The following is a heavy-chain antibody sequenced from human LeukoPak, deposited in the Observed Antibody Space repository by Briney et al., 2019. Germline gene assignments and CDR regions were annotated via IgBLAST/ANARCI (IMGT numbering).Heavy chain of an antibody. CDR1: GFNFRSYG. Sequence: GGTLRLSCAASGFNFRSYGMSWVRQAPGKGLEWVSGISGSGDGTHYADSVKGRLTISRDNSKNTLCLQMNSLRAEDTAVYYCAKDQDRSASPNWFDPWGQGTLVTVSS. J-gene: IGHJ5*02. D-gene: IGHD3-10*01. CDR2: ISGSGDGT. CDR3: AKDQDRSASPNWFDP. V-gene: IGHV3-23*01.